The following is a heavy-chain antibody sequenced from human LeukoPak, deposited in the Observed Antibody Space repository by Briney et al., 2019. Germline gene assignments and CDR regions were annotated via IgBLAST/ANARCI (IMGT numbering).Heavy chain of an antibody. CDR1: GYTFTSYG. V-gene: IGHV1-18*01. J-gene: IGHJ4*02. CDR2: ISAYNGNT. CDR3: ARDPSDITIFGVVTDY. Sequence: GASVKVSCRASGYTFTSYGISWVRQAPGQGLEWMGWISAYNGNTNYAQKLQGRVTMTIDTSTSTAYMELRSLRSDDTAVYYCARDPSDITIFGVVTDYWGQGTLVTVSS. D-gene: IGHD3-3*01.